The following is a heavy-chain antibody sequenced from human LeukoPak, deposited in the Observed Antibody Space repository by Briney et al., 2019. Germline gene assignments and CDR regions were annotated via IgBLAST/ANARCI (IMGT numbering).Heavy chain of an antibody. CDR2: ISSSGSTI. J-gene: IGHJ4*02. V-gene: IGHV3-11*01. CDR3: ARDLRDTAMTPGMGY. D-gene: IGHD5-18*01. CDR1: GFTFSDYY. Sequence: GGSLRLSCAASGFTFSDYYMSWIRQAPGKGLEGVSYISSSGSTIYYADSVKGRFTISRDNAKNSLYLQMNSLRAEDTAVYYCARDLRDTAMTPGMGYWGQGTLVTVSS.